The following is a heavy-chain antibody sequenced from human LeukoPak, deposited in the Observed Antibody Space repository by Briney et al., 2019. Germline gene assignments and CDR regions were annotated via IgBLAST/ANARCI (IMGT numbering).Heavy chain of an antibody. CDR1: GSTFSNAW. V-gene: IGHV3-15*01. Sequence: GGSLRLSCAASGSTFSNAWMSWVRQAPGKGLEWVGRIKSKTDGGTTDYAAPVKGRFTISRDDSKNTLYLQMNSLKTEDTAVYYCTTGTYYYGSGSYFPKYYFGYWGQGTLVTVSS. CDR2: IKSKTDGGTT. D-gene: IGHD3-10*01. J-gene: IGHJ4*02. CDR3: TTGTYYYGSGSYFPKYYFGY.